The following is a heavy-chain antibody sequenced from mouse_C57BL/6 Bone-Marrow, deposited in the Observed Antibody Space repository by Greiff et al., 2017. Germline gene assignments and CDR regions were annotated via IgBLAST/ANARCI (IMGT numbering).Heavy chain of an antibody. CDR3: ARNYYGSFYAMDY. V-gene: IGHV5-17*01. J-gene: IGHJ4*01. D-gene: IGHD1-1*01. Sequence: EVQRVESGGGLVKPGGSLKLSCAASGFTFSDYGMHWVRQAPETGLEWVAYISSGSSTIYYAATVKGRFTISRDNAKNTLFLQMTSLRSEDTAMYYCARNYYGSFYAMDYWGQGTSVTVSS. CDR1: GFTFSDYG. CDR2: ISSGSSTI.